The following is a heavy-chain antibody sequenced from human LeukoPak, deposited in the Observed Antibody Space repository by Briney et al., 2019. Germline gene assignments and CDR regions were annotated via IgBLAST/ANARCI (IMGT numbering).Heavy chain of an antibody. J-gene: IGHJ6*02. V-gene: IGHV3-9*01. Sequence: GRSLRLSCAASGFTFDDYAMHWVRQAPGKGLEWVSGISWNSGSIGYADSVKGRLTISRDNAKNSLYLQMNSLRAEDTALYYCAKGVVVVPAAIYYGMDVWGQGTTVTVSS. D-gene: IGHD2-2*02. CDR2: ISWNSGSI. CDR1: GFTFDDYA. CDR3: AKGVVVVPAAIYYGMDV.